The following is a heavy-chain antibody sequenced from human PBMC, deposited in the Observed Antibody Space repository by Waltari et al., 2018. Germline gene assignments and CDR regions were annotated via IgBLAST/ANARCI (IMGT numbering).Heavy chain of an antibody. V-gene: IGHV1-69*01. J-gene: IGHJ6*02. CDR2: NIPIFGTA. Sequence: QVQLVQSGAEVKKPGSSVKVSCKASGGTFSSYAISWVRQAPGQGLEWMGGNIPIFGTANYAQKFQGRVTITADESTSTAYMELSSLRSEDTAVYYCARDLRDFWRDNYYYGMDVWGQGTTVTVSS. CDR1: GGTFSSYA. D-gene: IGHD3-3*01. CDR3: ARDLRDFWRDNYYYGMDV.